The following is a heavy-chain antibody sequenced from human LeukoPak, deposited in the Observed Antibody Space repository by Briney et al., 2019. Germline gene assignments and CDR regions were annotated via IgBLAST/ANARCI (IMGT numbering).Heavy chain of an antibody. CDR3: AKDRDYGDYPSAYYYYMDV. V-gene: IGHV3-30*02. CDR2: IRYDGTNK. J-gene: IGHJ6*03. CDR1: GFTFSTYG. D-gene: IGHD4-17*01. Sequence: PGGSLRISCAASGFTFSTYGIHWVRQAPGKGLEWVAFIRYDGTNKWYADSVKGRFTISRDNSKNMLYLQMNSLRAEDTAVYHCAKDRDYGDYPSAYYYYMDVWGKGTTVTVSS.